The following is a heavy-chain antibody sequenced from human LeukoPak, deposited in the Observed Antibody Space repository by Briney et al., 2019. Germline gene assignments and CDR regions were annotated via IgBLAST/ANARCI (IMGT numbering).Heavy chain of an antibody. CDR1: GGTFSSYA. V-gene: IGHV1-69*06. CDR2: IIPIFGTA. CDR3: ARDRSVVVVAANGGPFDY. J-gene: IGHJ4*02. D-gene: IGHD2-15*01. Sequence: GASVKVSCKASGGTFSSYAISRVRQAPGQGLEWMGGIIPIFGTANYAQKFQGRVTITADKSTSTAYMELSSLRSEDTAVYYCARDRSVVVVAANGGPFDYWGQGTLVTVFS.